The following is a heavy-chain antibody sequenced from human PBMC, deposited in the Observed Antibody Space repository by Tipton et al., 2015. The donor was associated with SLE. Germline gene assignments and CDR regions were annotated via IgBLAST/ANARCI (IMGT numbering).Heavy chain of an antibody. CDR2: ISYSGSP. CDR1: GGSISSYY. J-gene: IGHJ2*01. CDR3: ARERPGDSSGWYFDL. V-gene: IGHV4-59*12. D-gene: IGHD6-19*01. Sequence: TLSLTCTVSGGSISSYYWSWIRQPPGRGLEWIGYISYSGSPNYNPSLKSRVTISVDTSKNQFSLKLSSVTAADTAVYYCARERPGDSSGWYFDLWGRGTLVTVSS.